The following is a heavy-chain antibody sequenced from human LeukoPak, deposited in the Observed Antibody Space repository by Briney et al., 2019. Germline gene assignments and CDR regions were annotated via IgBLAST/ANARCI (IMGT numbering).Heavy chain of an antibody. D-gene: IGHD6-6*01. V-gene: IGHV4-39*07. CDR2: INHSGST. Sequence: PSETLSLTCTVSGGSISSGGYYWSWIRQHPGKGLEWIGEINHSGSTNYNPSLKSRVTISVDTSKNQFSLKLSSVTAADTAVYYCARRSYSSSSYIFGYWGQGTLVTVSS. CDR3: ARRSYSSSSYIFGY. J-gene: IGHJ4*02. CDR1: GGSISSGGYY.